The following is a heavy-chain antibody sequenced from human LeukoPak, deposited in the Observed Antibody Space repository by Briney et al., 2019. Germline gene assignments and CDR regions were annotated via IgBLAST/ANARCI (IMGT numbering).Heavy chain of an antibody. D-gene: IGHD6-13*01. V-gene: IGHV4-34*01. J-gene: IGHJ6*02. CDR2: INHSGST. Sequence: SETLSLTCAVYGGSFSGYYWSWIRQPPGKGLEWIGEINHSGSTNYNPSLKSRVTISVDTSKNQFSLKLSSVTAADTAVYYCASGYSAGPYYYYYGMDVWGQGTTVTVSS. CDR3: ASGYSAGPYYYYYGMDV. CDR1: GGSFSGYY.